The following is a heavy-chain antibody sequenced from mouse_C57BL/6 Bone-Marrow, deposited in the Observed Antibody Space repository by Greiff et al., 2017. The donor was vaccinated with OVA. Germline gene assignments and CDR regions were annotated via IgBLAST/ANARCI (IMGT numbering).Heavy chain of an antibody. J-gene: IGHJ4*01. D-gene: IGHD1-1*01. Sequence: EVQLQESGPELVKPGASVKISCKASGYSFTDYNMNWVKQSNGKSLEWIGVINPNYGTTSYNQKFKGKATLTVDQSSSTAYMQLNSLTSEDSAVYYCARPYGSSYRDAMDYWGQGTSVTVSS. CDR3: ARPYGSSYRDAMDY. CDR1: GYSFTDYN. CDR2: INPNYGTT. V-gene: IGHV1-39*01.